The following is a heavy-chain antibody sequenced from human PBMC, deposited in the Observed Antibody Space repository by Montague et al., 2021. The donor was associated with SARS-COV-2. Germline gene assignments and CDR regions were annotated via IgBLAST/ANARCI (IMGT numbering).Heavy chain of an antibody. CDR2: INHSGST. J-gene: IGHJ6*02. V-gene: IGHV4-34*01. CDR3: ARGQPPRITFGGIISYGLDV. CDR1: GGSFNGYY. Sequence: SETLSLTCAVYGGSFNGYYWTWIRQPPGKGLEWIGEINHSGSTNYKPSLKSRVTISVDTSKNQFSLKLRSVTAADTAVYYCARGQPPRITFGGIISYGLDVWGQGTTVTVSS. D-gene: IGHD3-16*02.